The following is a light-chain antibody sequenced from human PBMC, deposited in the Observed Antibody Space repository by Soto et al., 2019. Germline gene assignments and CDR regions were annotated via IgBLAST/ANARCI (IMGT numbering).Light chain of an antibody. CDR2: QAS. V-gene: IGKV1-5*03. Sequence: DIQMTQSPSTLSASVGDRVTTTCRASQSISSWLAWYQQKPGKAPKLLIYQASTLESGVPSRFSGSGSETESTLTITRLQPDDFSTYNCKQYNSYPVTFGGGTTVEIK. CDR1: QSISSW. CDR3: KQYNSYPVT. J-gene: IGKJ4*01.